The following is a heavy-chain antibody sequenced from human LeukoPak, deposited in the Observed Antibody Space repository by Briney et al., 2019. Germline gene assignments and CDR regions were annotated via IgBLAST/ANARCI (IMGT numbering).Heavy chain of an antibody. CDR2: ISSSSSNI. Sequence: PGGSLRLSCAASGFTFSHYSMNWVRQAPGEGLVWVSYISSSSSNIYYADSVKGRFTISRDNAKNSLYLQMDSPRAEYRAVDYCASRVGDLDYWGQGTLVTVSS. CDR3: ASRVGDLDY. V-gene: IGHV3-48*01. CDR1: GFTFSHYS. D-gene: IGHD1-26*01. J-gene: IGHJ4*02.